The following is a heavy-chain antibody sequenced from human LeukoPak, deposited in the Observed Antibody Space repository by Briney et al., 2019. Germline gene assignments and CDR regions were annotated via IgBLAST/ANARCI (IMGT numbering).Heavy chain of an antibody. CDR3: VAQLVDAPPTFDY. Sequence: SVKGSCKASGGSFSNFAISWVRQAPGQGFEWLGGIFGTVTYAPNFQGRVSFTTDESTSTAYMELSGLTSEDTAVYYFVAQLVDAPPTFDYWGQGTLVTVSS. V-gene: IGHV1-69*05. CDR2: IFGTV. D-gene: IGHD1-1*01. J-gene: IGHJ4*02. CDR1: GGSFSNFA.